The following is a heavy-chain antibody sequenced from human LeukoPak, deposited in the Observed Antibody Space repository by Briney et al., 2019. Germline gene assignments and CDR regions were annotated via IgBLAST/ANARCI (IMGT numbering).Heavy chain of an antibody. CDR1: GFTFNNYA. J-gene: IGHJ5*01. Sequence: GGSLRLSCAASGFTFNNYAMSWVRQAPGKGLEWVSAISASGGTTYYADSVKGRFTISRDNSENTLFLQMNSLRAEDTAVYYCAKEPREYCSSTSCPNWLDSWGQGTLVTVSS. V-gene: IGHV3-23*01. CDR2: ISASGGTT. D-gene: IGHD2-2*01. CDR3: AKEPREYCSSTSCPNWLDS.